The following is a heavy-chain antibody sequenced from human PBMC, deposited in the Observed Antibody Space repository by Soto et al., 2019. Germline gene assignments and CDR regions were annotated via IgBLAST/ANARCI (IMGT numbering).Heavy chain of an antibody. J-gene: IGHJ4*02. CDR2: IYYSGST. V-gene: IGHV4-39*01. Sequence: ASETLSLACTVSGGSISSSSYYWGWIRQPPGKGLEWIGSIYYSGSTYYNASLKSRVTISVDTSKNQFSLKLSSVTAADTAVYYCASRELLLFYFDYWGQGTLVTVSS. CDR1: GGSISSSSYY. CDR3: ASRELLLFYFDY. D-gene: IGHD1-26*01.